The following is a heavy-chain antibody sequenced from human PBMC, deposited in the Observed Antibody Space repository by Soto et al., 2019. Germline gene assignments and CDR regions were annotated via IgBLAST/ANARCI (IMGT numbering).Heavy chain of an antibody. D-gene: IGHD3-22*01. Sequence: PGGSLRLSCAASGFTFSSYAMSWVRQAPGKGLEWVSAISGSGGSTYYADSVKGRFTISRDNSKNTLYLQMNSLRAEDTAVYYCAKDIFHDYYDSSGYVDYGAFDIWGQGTMVTVSS. CDR1: GFTFSSYA. J-gene: IGHJ3*02. CDR2: ISGSGGST. CDR3: AKDIFHDYYDSSGYVDYGAFDI. V-gene: IGHV3-23*01.